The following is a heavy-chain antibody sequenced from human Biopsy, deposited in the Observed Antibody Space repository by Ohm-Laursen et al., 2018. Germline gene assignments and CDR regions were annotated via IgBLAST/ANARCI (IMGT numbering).Heavy chain of an antibody. CDR1: GYTFIAYY. CDR2: INPSGSTT. D-gene: IGHD6-19*01. Sequence: ASVKVSCKASGYTFIAYYMHWVRQAPGQGLEWMGMINPSGSTTSYPQIFQGRVTMTRDTSKSTVYMELSSLRSADTAVYFCARNTGWYGDLYYFDYWGQGTLVTVSS. J-gene: IGHJ4*02. CDR3: ARNTGWYGDLYYFDY. V-gene: IGHV1-46*01.